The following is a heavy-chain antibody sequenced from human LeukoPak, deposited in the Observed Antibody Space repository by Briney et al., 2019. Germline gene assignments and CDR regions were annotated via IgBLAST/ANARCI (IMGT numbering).Heavy chain of an antibody. J-gene: IGHJ6*02. CDR1: GFTFSSYA. D-gene: IGHD6-19*01. V-gene: IGHV3-23*01. Sequence: GGSLRLSCAASGFTFSSYAMSWVRQAPGKGLEWVSAISGSGGSTYYADSVKGRFTISRDNSKNTLYLQMNSLRAEDTAVYYCARSEPEIAVAGTFYGMDVWGQGTTVTVSS. CDR2: ISGSGGST. CDR3: ARSEPEIAVAGTFYGMDV.